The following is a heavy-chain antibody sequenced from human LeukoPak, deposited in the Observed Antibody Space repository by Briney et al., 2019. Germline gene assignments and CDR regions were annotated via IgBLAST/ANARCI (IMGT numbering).Heavy chain of an antibody. CDR1: GFTFSSYA. J-gene: IGHJ4*02. V-gene: IGHV3-64D*06. CDR2: ISSNGGST. D-gene: IGHD6-19*01. Sequence: GGSLRLSCSASGFTFSSYAMHWVRQAPGKGLEYVSAISSNGGSTYYADSVKGRFTISRDNPKDTLYLQMSSLRAEDTAVYYCVKTPARYSSGWYYDYWGQGTLVTVSS. CDR3: VKTPARYSSGWYYDY.